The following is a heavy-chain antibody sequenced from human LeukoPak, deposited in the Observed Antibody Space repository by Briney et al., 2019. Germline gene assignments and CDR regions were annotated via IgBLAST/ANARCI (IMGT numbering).Heavy chain of an antibody. D-gene: IGHD3-3*01. CDR3: ARGSRFGVVERDAFDI. Sequence: GGSLRLSCAASGFTFSRYSMNWVRQAPGKGLEWVSSISISSNYIYYSDSVKGRFTISRDNAKNSLYLQVNSLRAEDTAVYYCARGSRFGVVERDAFDIWGLGTMVTVSS. J-gene: IGHJ3*02. CDR1: GFTFSRYS. V-gene: IGHV3-21*01. CDR2: ISISSNYI.